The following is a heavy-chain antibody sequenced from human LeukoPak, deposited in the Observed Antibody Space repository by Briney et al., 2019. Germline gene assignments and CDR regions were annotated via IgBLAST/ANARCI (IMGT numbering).Heavy chain of an antibody. Sequence: PGGSLRPSCVGSGFTFSSYWMSWVRQPPGKGLEWVANIKQDGSKKYYVDSVKGRFIISRDNAKNSLYLQMNSLRAEDTAVYYCARGASGIQLWFFDPWGQGTLVTVS. CDR2: IKQDGSKK. CDR3: ARGASGIQLWFFDP. J-gene: IGHJ5*02. CDR1: GFTFSSYW. D-gene: IGHD5-18*01. V-gene: IGHV3-7*01.